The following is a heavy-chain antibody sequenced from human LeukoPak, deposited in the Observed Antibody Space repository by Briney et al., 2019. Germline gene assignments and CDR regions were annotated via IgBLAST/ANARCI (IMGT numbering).Heavy chain of an antibody. CDR2: IRRSSSYI. Sequence: GGSLRLSCAAPGFTFSSYSMNWVRQAPGKGLEWVSSIRRSSSYIYYADSTQGRFTSSRDNATNSLYLQMNNLRAEDTAVYYCARAAPYCRGDSYSSPFDYWGQGTLVTVSS. D-gene: IGHD2-21*02. CDR1: GFTFSSYS. CDR3: ARAAPYCRGDSYSSPFDY. J-gene: IGHJ4*02. V-gene: IGHV3-21*04.